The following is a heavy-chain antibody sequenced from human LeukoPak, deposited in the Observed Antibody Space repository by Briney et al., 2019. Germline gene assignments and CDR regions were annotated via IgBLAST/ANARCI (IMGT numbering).Heavy chain of an antibody. J-gene: IGHJ4*02. V-gene: IGHV5-10-1*01. CDR1: GYSFTSYW. CDR2: IDPSDSYT. Sequence: GASLQISCKGSGYSFTSYWISWVRQLPGKGLEWMGRIDPSDSYTNYSPSFQGHVTISADKSISTAYLQWSSLKASDTAMYYCASRPRGGYYDSSGYYTGNFDYWGQGTLVTVSS. D-gene: IGHD3-22*01. CDR3: ASRPRGGYYDSSGYYTGNFDY.